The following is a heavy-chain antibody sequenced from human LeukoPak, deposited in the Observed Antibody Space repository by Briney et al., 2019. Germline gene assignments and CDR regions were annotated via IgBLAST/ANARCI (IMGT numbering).Heavy chain of an antibody. Sequence: GRSLRLSCAASGFTFSSYAMHWVRQAPGKGLEWVAVISYDGSNKYYADSVKGRFTISRDNSKNTLYLQMNSLRADDTAVFYCAREPHSSIPGEEYGMDVWGQGTTVTVSS. CDR3: AREPHSSIPGEEYGMDV. V-gene: IGHV3-30-3*01. CDR2: ISYDGSNK. J-gene: IGHJ6*02. CDR1: GFTFSSYA. D-gene: IGHD6-13*01.